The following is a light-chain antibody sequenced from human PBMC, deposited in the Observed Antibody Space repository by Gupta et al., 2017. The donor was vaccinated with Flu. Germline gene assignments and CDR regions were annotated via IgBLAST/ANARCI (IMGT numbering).Light chain of an antibody. V-gene: IGLV1-44*01. Sequence: RVTISCSGSSSNIGSNTLNWYQQLPGTAPKLLFYSNNQRPSGVPDRFSGSTAGTSASLAISGLQAEDEADYYCAAWDDSLNVVVFGGGTKLTVL. J-gene: IGLJ2*01. CDR2: SNN. CDR1: SSNIGSNT. CDR3: AAWDDSLNVVV.